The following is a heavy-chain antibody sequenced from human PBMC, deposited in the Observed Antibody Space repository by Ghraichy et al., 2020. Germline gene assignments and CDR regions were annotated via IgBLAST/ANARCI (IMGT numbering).Heavy chain of an antibody. Sequence: SQTLSLTCNVSGGSISSRDYYWGWIRQPPGRGLEWIGSVYYTGSSYYNSSLKTRVSMAVDTSTNHFSLRLSYVTAADTAVYYCARHTGYYYMGVWGKGTTVTVSS. CDR2: VYYTGSS. V-gene: IGHV4-39*01. CDR1: GGSISSRDYY. J-gene: IGHJ6*03. CDR3: ARHTGYYYMGV. D-gene: IGHD1-14*01.